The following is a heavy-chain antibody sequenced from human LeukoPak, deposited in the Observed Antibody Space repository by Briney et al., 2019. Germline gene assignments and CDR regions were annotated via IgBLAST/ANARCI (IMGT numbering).Heavy chain of an antibody. Sequence: GGSLRLPCAGSGFTLSSYSMDWVRQAPGKGLEWVSSISSSSSYIYYADSVKGRFTISRDNAKNSLYLQMNSLRAEDTAVYYCARDDDYGDYFDAFDIWGQGTMVTVSS. CDR1: GFTLSSYS. J-gene: IGHJ3*02. CDR2: ISSSSSYI. CDR3: ARDDDYGDYFDAFDI. D-gene: IGHD4-17*01. V-gene: IGHV3-21*01.